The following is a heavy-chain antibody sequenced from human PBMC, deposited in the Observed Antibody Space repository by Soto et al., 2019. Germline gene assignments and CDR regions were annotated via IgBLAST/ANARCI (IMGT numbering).Heavy chain of an antibody. J-gene: IGHJ4*02. V-gene: IGHV4-61*01. CDR3: ARVRGWFGSGTSSVIFDH. CDR1: GAPARRGSYF. Sequence: QVQLQESGPGLVRPSETLSLTCTVSGAPARRGSYFWTGLLQPAGKALEGIGHVYYTGGSHNNPSLAIRVTMSIDISRSQFFLRLRAATAADTAFYHCARVRGWFGSGTSSVIFDHWGQGALVTVSS. D-gene: IGHD3-10*01. CDR2: VYYTGGS.